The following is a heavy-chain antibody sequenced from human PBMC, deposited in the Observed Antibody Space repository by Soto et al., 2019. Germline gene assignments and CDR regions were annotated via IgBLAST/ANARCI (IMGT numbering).Heavy chain of an antibody. J-gene: IGHJ6*02. CDR3: ARDPYYYGMDV. CDR1: GYTFTSYC. V-gene: IGHV1-46*01. Sequence: GASVKVSCKASGYTFTSYCMHWVRQAPGQGLEWMGIINPSGGSTSYAQKFQGRVTMTRDTSTSTVYTELSSLRSEDTAVYYCARDPYYYGMDVWGQGTTVTVSS. CDR2: INPSGGST.